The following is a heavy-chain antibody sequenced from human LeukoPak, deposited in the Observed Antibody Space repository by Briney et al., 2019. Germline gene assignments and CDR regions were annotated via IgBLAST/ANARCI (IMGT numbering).Heavy chain of an antibody. Sequence: GGSLRLSCVASGFTFSSYGMHWVRQAPGKGLEWVAVISYDGSNKYYADSVKGRFTISRDNSKNTLYLQMNSLRAEDTAVYYCAKDLYTYYYGSGTYYWGQGTLVTVSS. CDR1: GFTFSSYG. CDR3: AKDLYTYYYGSGTYY. V-gene: IGHV3-30*18. D-gene: IGHD3-10*01. J-gene: IGHJ4*02. CDR2: ISYDGSNK.